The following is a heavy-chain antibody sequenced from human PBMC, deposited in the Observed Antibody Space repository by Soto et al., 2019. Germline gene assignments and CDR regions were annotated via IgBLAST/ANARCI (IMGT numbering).Heavy chain of an antibody. CDR3: ARRSSGWYFDY. Sequence: EVQLLESGGGLVQPGGSLRLSCAAPGFTFSNYAMNWVRQAPGKGLEWVSVISGSGGSTYYADSVKGRFTNSKDNSKNTLYLQMNSLRGEDTAVYYGARRSSGWYFDYWGQGTLVTVSS. D-gene: IGHD6-19*01. V-gene: IGHV3-23*01. J-gene: IGHJ4*02. CDR1: GFTFSNYA. CDR2: ISGSGGST.